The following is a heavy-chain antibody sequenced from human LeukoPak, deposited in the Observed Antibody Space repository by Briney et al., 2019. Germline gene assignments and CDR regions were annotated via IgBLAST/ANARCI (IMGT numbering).Heavy chain of an antibody. D-gene: IGHD3/OR15-3a*01. Sequence: SETLSLTCTVSGGFDSTYWWNWLRQPPGKGLEWIGYIGYSGTTNYNYNPSLKSRVTISLDMSMKQLSLKLISVTAADTAVYYCARKPFRTGAYATWGQGALVTVSS. CDR1: GGFDSTYW. V-gene: IGHV4-59*02. J-gene: IGHJ5*02. CDR2: IGYSGTT. CDR3: ARKPFRTGAYAT.